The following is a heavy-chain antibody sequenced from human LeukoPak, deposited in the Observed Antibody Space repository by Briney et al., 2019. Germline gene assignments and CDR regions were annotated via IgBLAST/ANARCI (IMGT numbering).Heavy chain of an antibody. J-gene: IGHJ3*02. CDR1: GDSISSGDYY. D-gene: IGHD3-22*01. V-gene: IGHV4-61*02. CDR3: ARGPYSYDSSGAFDI. Sequence: SETLSLTCTVSGDSISSGDYYWSWIRQPAGKGLEWIGRISSSGSTNYNPSLKSRVTISVDTSKNQFSLKLSSVTAADTAVYFCARGPYSYDSSGAFDIWGQGTMVTISS. CDR2: ISSSGST.